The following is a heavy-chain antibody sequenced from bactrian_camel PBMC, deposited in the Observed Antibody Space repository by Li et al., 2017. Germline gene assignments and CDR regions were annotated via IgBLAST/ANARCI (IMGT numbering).Heavy chain of an antibody. D-gene: IGHD3*01. J-gene: IGHJ6*01. Sequence: HVQLVESGGGSVQTGGSLKLSCTTSGTTDSGYCMAWFRQVPGAEREGVAQIDVHRGGGTYYADSVKGRFTISRGNAGNTVYLEMNSVNPEDTAMYYCAARLYGCLRQDAVMAEDFVYWGQGTQVTVS. CDR2: IDVHRGGGT. V-gene: IGHV3S1*01. CDR1: GTTDSGYC. CDR3: AARLYGCLRQDAVMAEDFVY.